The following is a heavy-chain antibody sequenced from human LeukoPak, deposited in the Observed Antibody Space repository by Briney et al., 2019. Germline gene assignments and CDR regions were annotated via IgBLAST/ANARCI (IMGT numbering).Heavy chain of an antibody. CDR1: GFTFSSYS. Sequence: KSGGSLRLSCAASGFTFSSYSMNWVRQAPGKGLEWVSSISSSSSYIYYADSVMGRFTISRDNAENSLYLQMNSLRAEDTAVYYCARDRSGYYYGYWGQGTLVTVSS. V-gene: IGHV3-21*01. CDR3: ARDRSGYYYGY. J-gene: IGHJ4*02. D-gene: IGHD3-22*01. CDR2: ISSSSSYI.